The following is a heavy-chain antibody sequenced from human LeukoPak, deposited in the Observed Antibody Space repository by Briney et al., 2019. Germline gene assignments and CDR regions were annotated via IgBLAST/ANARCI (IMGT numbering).Heavy chain of an antibody. D-gene: IGHD6-19*01. CDR2: IYLSGST. CDR3: ARSLLVVAGTEANFDY. J-gene: IGHJ4*02. CDR1: GGSINNYY. Sequence: SETLSLTCIVSGGSINNYYWSWSWIRQPAGKGLEWIGRIYLSGSTNYNPSLKSRVTMSVDTSKNQFSLKLKSVTAADTAVYYCARSLLVVAGTEANFDYWGQGSLVTVSS. V-gene: IGHV4-4*07.